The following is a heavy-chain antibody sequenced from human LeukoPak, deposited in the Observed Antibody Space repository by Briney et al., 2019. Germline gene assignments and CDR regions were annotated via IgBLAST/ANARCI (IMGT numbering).Heavy chain of an antibody. CDR2: IDPSDSYR. CDR1: GYRCTDYW. Sequence: GESLKISCKASGYRCTDYWISWVRQMPGRGLEWMGRIDPSDSYRNYSPSFQGHVTISTDKSINTAYLQWSSLKASDTAIYYCARHSSPRYYFDSWGQGTLVAVSS. J-gene: IGHJ4*02. V-gene: IGHV5-10-1*01. CDR3: ARHSSPRYYFDS.